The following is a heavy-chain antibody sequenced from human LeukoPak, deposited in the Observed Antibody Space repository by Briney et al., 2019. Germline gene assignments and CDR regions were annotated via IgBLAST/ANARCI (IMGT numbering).Heavy chain of an antibody. J-gene: IGHJ6*03. CDR3: ARVGYSYVINDWSRTGLGAYPTKYYYHMDV. CDR2: IYTSGST. CDR1: GGSISSYY. V-gene: IGHV4-4*07. D-gene: IGHD5-18*01. Sequence: SETLSLTCTVSGGSISSYYWSWIRQPAGKGLEWIGRIYTSGSTNYNPSLKSRVTILVDTSKNQFSLKLSSVTAADTAVYFCARVGYSYVINDWSRTGLGAYPTKYYYHMDVWGKGTTVTVSS.